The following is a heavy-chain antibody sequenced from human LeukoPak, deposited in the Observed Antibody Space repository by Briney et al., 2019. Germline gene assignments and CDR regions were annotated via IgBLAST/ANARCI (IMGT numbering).Heavy chain of an antibody. CDR3: TSSAGGTYRGY. J-gene: IGHJ4*02. Sequence: GGSLRLSCAASGFTFSNAWMSWVRQAPGKGLEWVGRIKSKPDGGTTDYAAPVKGRFSISRDDSYNTLYLQMNSLKTEDTAMYYCTSSAGGTYRGYWGQGTLVTVSS. V-gene: IGHV3-15*01. CDR1: GFTFSNAW. CDR2: IKSKPDGGTT. D-gene: IGHD6-19*01.